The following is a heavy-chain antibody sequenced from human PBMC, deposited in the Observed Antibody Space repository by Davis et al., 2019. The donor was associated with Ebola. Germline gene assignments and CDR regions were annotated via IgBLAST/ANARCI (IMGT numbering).Heavy chain of an antibody. CDR3: AREGHSSGIAPDFDY. Sequence: GESLKISCAASGFTVSSNRMNWVRQAPGKGLEWVAVTSHDENTKMYDDSVKGRFTISRDNSKNTVVLEMSSLRPEDTAVYFCAREGHSSGIAPDFDYWGQGTLVTVSS. D-gene: IGHD3-22*01. CDR2: TSHDENTK. V-gene: IGHV3-30*03. CDR1: GFTVSSNR. J-gene: IGHJ4*02.